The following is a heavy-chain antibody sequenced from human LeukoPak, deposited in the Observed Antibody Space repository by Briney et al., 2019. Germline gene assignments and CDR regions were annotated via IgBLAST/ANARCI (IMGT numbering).Heavy chain of an antibody. CDR3: AREYSGTFDP. Sequence: SETLSLTCTVSGGSISSSSYYWVWIRQPPGKGLEWIGSIYYSGTTYYNPSLKSRVTLSVDTSKNQFSLRLTSVTAADTAVYYCAREYSGTFDPWGQGTLVTVSS. J-gene: IGHJ5*02. CDR2: IYYSGTT. D-gene: IGHD1-26*01. CDR1: GGSISSSSYY. V-gene: IGHV4-39*01.